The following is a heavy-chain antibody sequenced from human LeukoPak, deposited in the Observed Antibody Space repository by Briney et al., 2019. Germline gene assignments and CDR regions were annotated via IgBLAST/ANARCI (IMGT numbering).Heavy chain of an antibody. Sequence: SVKLSFNSSGFTFTSSANQWVRHPRAPRHERKGWIVIGSGNTNYAQKFQERVTITRYMSTSTDYMELSMLRSEDTAVYYCAADRAARPSDYYYYYMDVGGKGNTVTVS. CDR3: AADRAARPSDYYYYYMDV. D-gene: IGHD6-6*01. CDR2: IVIGSGNT. CDR1: GFTFTSSA. V-gene: IGHV1-58*02. J-gene: IGHJ6*03.